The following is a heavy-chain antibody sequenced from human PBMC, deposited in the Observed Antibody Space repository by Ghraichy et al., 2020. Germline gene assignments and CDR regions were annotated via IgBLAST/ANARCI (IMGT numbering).Heavy chain of an antibody. Sequence: GESLNISCAASGLTFSNYAMSWVRQAPGKGLEWVSTISRGDGNNRYYADSVKGRFTISRDNSKNTVYLQMNGLRAEDTALYYCAKGYYFDSGSYYAYGFDIWGQGTLVTVSS. CDR1: GLTFSNYA. CDR2: ISRGDGNNR. D-gene: IGHD3-10*01. CDR3: AKGYYFDSGSYYAYGFDI. J-gene: IGHJ3*02. V-gene: IGHV3-23*01.